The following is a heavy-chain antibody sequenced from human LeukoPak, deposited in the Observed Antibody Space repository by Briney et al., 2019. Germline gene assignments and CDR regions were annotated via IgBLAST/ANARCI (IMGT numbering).Heavy chain of an antibody. Sequence: GGSLRLSCAASGFTFSSYAMHWVRQAPGKGLEWVAVISYDGSNKYYADSVKGRFTISRDNGKNSVYLQMNSLRAEDTAMYYCARGNTLDVWGQGTTVTVSS. CDR2: ISYDGSNK. V-gene: IGHV3-30-3*01. D-gene: IGHD2/OR15-2a*01. CDR3: ARGNTLDV. CDR1: GFTFSSYA. J-gene: IGHJ6*02.